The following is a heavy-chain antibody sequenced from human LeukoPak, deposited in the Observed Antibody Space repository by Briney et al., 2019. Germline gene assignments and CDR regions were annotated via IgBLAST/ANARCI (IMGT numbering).Heavy chain of an antibody. Sequence: GGSLRLSCAASGFTFSSYEMNWVRQAPGKGLEWVSYISSSGSTIYYADSVKGRFTISRDNAKNSLYLQMNSLRAEDTAVYYCAREHYDILTGYYYYSSDVWGKGTTVTVSS. V-gene: IGHV3-48*03. D-gene: IGHD3-9*01. CDR3: AREHYDILTGYYYYSSDV. CDR2: ISSSGSTI. CDR1: GFTFSSYE. J-gene: IGHJ6*04.